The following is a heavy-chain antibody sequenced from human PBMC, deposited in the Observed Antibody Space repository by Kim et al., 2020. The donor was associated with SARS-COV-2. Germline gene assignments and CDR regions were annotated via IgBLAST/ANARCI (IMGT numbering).Heavy chain of an antibody. V-gene: IGHV3-23*01. D-gene: IGHD6-13*01. Sequence: GRYTISRDSSKNTLYLRMNSLRAEDTAVYYCAKYPYTVAAGFNADYWGQGTLVTVSS. CDR3: AKYPYTVAAGFNADY. J-gene: IGHJ4*02.